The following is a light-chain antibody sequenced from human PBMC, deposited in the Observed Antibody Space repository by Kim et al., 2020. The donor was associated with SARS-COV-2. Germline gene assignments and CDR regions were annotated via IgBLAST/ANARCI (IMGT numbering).Light chain of an antibody. Sequence: SPGERATLSCRASQSVSSYLALYQQKPGQAPRLLIYDAANSATGIPARFSGSGSGTGFTLTISSLEPEDFAVYYCQQRSNWPLMYTFGQGTKLEI. CDR2: DAA. CDR1: QSVSSY. V-gene: IGKV3-11*01. CDR3: QQRSNWPLMYT. J-gene: IGKJ2*01.